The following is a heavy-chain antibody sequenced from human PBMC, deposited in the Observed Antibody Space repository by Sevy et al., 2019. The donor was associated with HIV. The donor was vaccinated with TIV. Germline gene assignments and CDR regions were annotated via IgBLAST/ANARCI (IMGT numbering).Heavy chain of an antibody. CDR2: IKQDGSEK. D-gene: IGHD4-17*01. CDR3: ASAPEYGDYVYYFDY. CDR1: GFTFSSYW. J-gene: IGHJ4*02. V-gene: IGHV3-7*01. Sequence: GGSLRLSCAASGFTFSSYWMSWVRRAPGKGLEWVANIKQDGSEKYYVDSVKGRFTISRDNAKNSLYLQMNSLRAEDTAVYYCASAPEYGDYVYYFDYWGQRTLVTVSS.